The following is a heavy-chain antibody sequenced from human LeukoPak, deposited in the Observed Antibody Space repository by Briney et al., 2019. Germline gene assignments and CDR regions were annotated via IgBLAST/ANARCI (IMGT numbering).Heavy chain of an antibody. D-gene: IGHD3-10*01. CDR2: IYSGGST. V-gene: IGHV3-53*05. CDR3: AKDRGSGPLLGLFDY. CDR1: GFTVSSNY. J-gene: IGHJ4*02. Sequence: GGSLRLSCAASGFTVSSNYMSWVRQAPGKGLEWVSVIYSGGSTYYADSVKGRFTISRDNSKNALYLQMNSLRAEDTAVYYCAKDRGSGPLLGLFDYWGQGTLVTVSS.